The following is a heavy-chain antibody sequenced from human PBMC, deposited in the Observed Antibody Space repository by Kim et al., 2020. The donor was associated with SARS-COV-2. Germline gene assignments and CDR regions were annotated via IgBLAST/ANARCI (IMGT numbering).Heavy chain of an antibody. Sequence: ASVKVSCKASGYTFTSYYMHWVRQAPGQGLEWMGIINPSGGSTSYAQKFQGRVTMTRDTSTSTVYMELSSLRSEDTAVYYCAREWEGEQQLVPDAFDIWGQGTMVTVSS. CDR1: GYTFTSYY. D-gene: IGHD6-13*01. J-gene: IGHJ3*02. V-gene: IGHV1-46*01. CDR2: INPSGGST. CDR3: AREWEGEQQLVPDAFDI.